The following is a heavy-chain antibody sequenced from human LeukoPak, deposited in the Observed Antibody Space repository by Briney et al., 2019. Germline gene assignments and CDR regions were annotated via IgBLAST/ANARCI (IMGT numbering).Heavy chain of an antibody. D-gene: IGHD3-3*01. V-gene: IGHV4-34*01. CDR1: DGSFSDYY. Sequence: PSETLSLTCAVYDGSFSDYYWTWIRQPPGRGLEWIGEINHSGSTDYTPSLKSRVTISGDTSKNQFFLRLSSLTAADTAVYYCASTLRFLPYRRFHYWDQGTLVTVPS. CDR2: INHSGST. J-gene: IGHJ4*02. CDR3: ASTLRFLPYRRFHY.